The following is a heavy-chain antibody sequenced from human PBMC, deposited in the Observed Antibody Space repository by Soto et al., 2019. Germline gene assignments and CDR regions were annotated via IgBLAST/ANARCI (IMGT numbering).Heavy chain of an antibody. Sequence: QVQLVQSGAEVKKPGASVKVSCKASGYTFTSYGISWVRQAPGQGREWMGWISAYNGNTNYAQKLQGRVTMTTDTSTSTSYMELRSLRSDDTAVYYCARDPRELLKGVEYLQHWGQGNLVTVSS. V-gene: IGHV1-18*01. J-gene: IGHJ1*01. CDR3: ARDPRELLKGVEYLQH. CDR1: GYTFTSYG. D-gene: IGHD1-26*01. CDR2: ISAYNGNT.